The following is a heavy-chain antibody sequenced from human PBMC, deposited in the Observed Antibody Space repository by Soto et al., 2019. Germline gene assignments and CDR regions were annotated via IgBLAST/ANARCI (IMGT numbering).Heavy chain of an antibody. Sequence: QVQLVESGGGVVQPGGSLRLSCAASGFTFSSYGMHWVRKAPGKGLEWVAVIWYDGGEKYYADSVKGRFTISRDNSKNTLSLQMNNLSPEDTAVYYCARYVSSRYNNGIDPWGQGTLVTVSS. V-gene: IGHV3-33*01. CDR3: ARYVSSRYNNGIDP. CDR1: GFTFSSYG. J-gene: IGHJ5*02. CDR2: IWYDGGEK. D-gene: IGHD6-13*01.